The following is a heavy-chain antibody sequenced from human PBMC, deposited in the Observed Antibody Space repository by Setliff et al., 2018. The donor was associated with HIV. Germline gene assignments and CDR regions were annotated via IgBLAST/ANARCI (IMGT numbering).Heavy chain of an antibody. CDR2: IYSDGRT. Sequence: AGESLKISCAASGFPVSDNYLTWVRQAPGKGLEWVSVIYSDGRTFYADSVKGRFTISRDDSKNTVYLQMLSLRADDTAAYYCAXGVKWLGPWGQGILVTVSS. D-gene: IGHD6-13*01. V-gene: IGHV3-53*01. CDR1: GFPVSDNY. J-gene: IGHJ5*02. CDR3: AXGVKWLGP.